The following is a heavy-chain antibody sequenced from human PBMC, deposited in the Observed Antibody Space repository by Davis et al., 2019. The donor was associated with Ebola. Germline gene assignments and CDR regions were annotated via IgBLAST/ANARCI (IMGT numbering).Heavy chain of an antibody. CDR2: IDGSGDTV. CDR1: GFTFNSFA. V-gene: IGHV3-48*03. Sequence: GESLKISCAASGFTFNSFAMVWVRQAPGKGLEWLSYIDGSGDTVYYAESVRGRFTISRDNAKNSLYMEMNSLRVEDTAVYYCARETAHCGGGCYDYWGQGTLVTVSS. D-gene: IGHD2-21*01. J-gene: IGHJ4*02. CDR3: ARETAHCGGGCYDY.